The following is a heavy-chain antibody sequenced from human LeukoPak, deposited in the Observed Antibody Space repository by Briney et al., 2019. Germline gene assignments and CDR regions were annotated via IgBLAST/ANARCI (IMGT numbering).Heavy chain of an antibody. V-gene: IGHV3-33*06. CDR3: AKRGYDTTGYWDYFDS. CDR1: GFTFSDYG. Sequence: GGSLRLSCAASGFTFSDYGMYWVRQAPGKGLEWVALIFYDGSRQYYVDSVKGRFTVSRDNAKNTLYLHMNNLRAGDTAVYYCAKRGYDTTGYWDYFDSWGQGTLVTVSS. D-gene: IGHD3-22*01. J-gene: IGHJ4*02. CDR2: IFYDGSRQ.